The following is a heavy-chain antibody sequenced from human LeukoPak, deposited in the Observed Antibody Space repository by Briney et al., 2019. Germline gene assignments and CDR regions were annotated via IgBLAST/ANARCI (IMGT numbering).Heavy chain of an antibody. V-gene: IGHV4-39*07. Sequence: SETLSLTCSVSGGSVTSGIYHWAWIRQPPGNGLEWIGSVYFDGGTHYNPSLQSRVTISVDTSKNQFSLRLNSATAADTALYFCARDHYYDGRGRFDPWGQGTLVTVSS. CDR1: GGSVTSGIYH. CDR2: VYFDGGT. J-gene: IGHJ5*02. CDR3: ARDHYYDGRGRFDP. D-gene: IGHD3-16*01.